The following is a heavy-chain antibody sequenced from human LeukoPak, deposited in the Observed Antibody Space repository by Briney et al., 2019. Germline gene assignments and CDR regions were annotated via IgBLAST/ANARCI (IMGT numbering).Heavy chain of an antibody. CDR3: ARDRRGGYDLYDY. J-gene: IGHJ4*02. CDR1: GYTFTGYY. Sequence: ASVKVSCKVSGYTFTGYYMHWVRQAPGQGLEWMGWINPNSGGTNYAQKFQGRVTMTRDTSISTAYMELSRLRSDDTAVYYCARDRRGGYDLYDYWGQGTLVTVSS. CDR2: INPNSGGT. V-gene: IGHV1-2*02. D-gene: IGHD5-12*01.